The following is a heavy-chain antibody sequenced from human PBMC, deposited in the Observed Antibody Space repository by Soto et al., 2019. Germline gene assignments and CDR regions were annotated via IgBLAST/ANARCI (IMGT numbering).Heavy chain of an antibody. V-gene: IGHV3-15*01. CDR2: IKSDAYGGSI. J-gene: IGHJ4*02. Sequence: EVQLVESGGGLVKPGGSLRLSCAGSGFTFSNAWMSWVRRAPGKGLEWVGRIKSDAYGGSIDYAAPVKGRFTISRDDSKNKLFLQMSNLRAEDIGVYSCTTTKGRVEPATDDFGGQGSPVIVSS. CDR1: GFTFSNAW. CDR3: TTTKGRVEPATDDF. D-gene: IGHD2-2*01.